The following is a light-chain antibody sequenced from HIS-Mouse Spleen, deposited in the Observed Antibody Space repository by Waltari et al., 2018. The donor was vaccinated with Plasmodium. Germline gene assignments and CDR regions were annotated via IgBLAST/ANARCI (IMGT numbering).Light chain of an antibody. CDR1: ALQKKY. CDR3: YSTDSSGNHV. J-gene: IGLJ1*01. V-gene: IGLV3-10*01. Sequence: SYELTQPPSVSVSPGQTARITCSGAALQKKYAYWYQQKSGQAPVLVIYEDSKRPSGIPERFSGSSSGTMATLTISGAQVEDEADYYCYSTDSSGNHVFGTGTKVTVL. CDR2: EDS.